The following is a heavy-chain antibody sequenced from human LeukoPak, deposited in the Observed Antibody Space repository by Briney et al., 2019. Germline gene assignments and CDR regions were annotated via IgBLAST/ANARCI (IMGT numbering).Heavy chain of an antibody. CDR1: GGALSGYY. Sequence: SGAPAPTCAVPGGALSGYYWSLIRQPPREGPEWIGEINHSGSTNYNPSLKSRVTISVDTSKNQFSLKLSSVTAADTAVYYCARTSDDAFDIWGQGTMVTVSS. V-gene: IGHV4-34*01. CDR3: ARTSDDAFDI. J-gene: IGHJ3*02. CDR2: INHSGST.